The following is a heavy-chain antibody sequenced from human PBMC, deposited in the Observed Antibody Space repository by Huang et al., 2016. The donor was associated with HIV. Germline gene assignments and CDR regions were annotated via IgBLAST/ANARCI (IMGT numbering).Heavy chain of an antibody. J-gene: IGHJ4*02. D-gene: IGHD3-22*01. V-gene: IGHV3-48*01. CDR3: ARTEMEYYYGSSGYYPDY. Sequence: EVQLVESGGALVQPGGSLNLSCVVSGFDFSKYSMNWVRQAPGKGREGGSYISGTSSNIYYADSGKGRFTISRDKAKNSVFLQMRSLRAEDTALYYCARTEMEYYYGSSGYYPDYWGQGTQVTVSS. CDR1: GFDFSKYS. CDR2: ISGTSSNI.